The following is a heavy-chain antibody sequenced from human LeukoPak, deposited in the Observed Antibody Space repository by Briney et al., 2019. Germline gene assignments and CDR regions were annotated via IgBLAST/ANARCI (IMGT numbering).Heavy chain of an antibody. Sequence: PGGSLRLSCAASGFTFNYAWMSWVRQVPGKGLEWVGQTVSEIDGGTTDYAAPVKGRFTISRDDSKSALYLQMNSLRIEDTAVYYCTTDEDWNYARKDVWGQGATVIVSS. CDR3: TTDEDWNYARKDV. J-gene: IGHJ6*02. CDR1: GFTFNYAW. V-gene: IGHV3-15*04. D-gene: IGHD1-7*01. CDR2: TVSEIDGGTT.